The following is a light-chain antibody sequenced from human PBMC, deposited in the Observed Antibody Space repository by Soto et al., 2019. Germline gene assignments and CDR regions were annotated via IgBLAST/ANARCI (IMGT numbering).Light chain of an antibody. Sequence: QSVLTQPPSVSAAPGQKVTIYCSGSSSNIGNNFVSWYQQLPGTAPKLLIYEDNKRPSGIPDRFSGSKSGTSATLGITGLQTGDEADYYCGTWDSSLSAVFGGGTKVTVL. CDR1: SSNIGNNF. CDR2: EDN. CDR3: GTWDSSLSAV. J-gene: IGLJ2*01. V-gene: IGLV1-51*01.